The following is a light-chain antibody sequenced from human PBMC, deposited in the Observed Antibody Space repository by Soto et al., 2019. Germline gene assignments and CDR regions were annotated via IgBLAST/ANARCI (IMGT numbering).Light chain of an antibody. J-gene: IGLJ3*02. V-gene: IGLV1-51*01. CDR1: SSNVGKNY. Sequence: QSVLTQPPSVSAAPGQNVTISCSGSSSNVGKNYVSWYQHLPETAPKVLIYENDKRPSGIPDRFSGSKSGTSATLGITGLQTGDEGDYYCAAWDRRLSGGVCGGGTKLPVL. CDR2: END. CDR3: AAWDRRLSGGV.